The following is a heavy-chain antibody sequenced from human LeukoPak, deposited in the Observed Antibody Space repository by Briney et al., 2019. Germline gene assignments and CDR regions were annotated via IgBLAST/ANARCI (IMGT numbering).Heavy chain of an antibody. J-gene: IGHJ4*02. D-gene: IGHD5-12*01. Sequence: SETQSLPCTVSGVSVSYYCWSWIRQPPGRGLEWIASICHGGNTYYNPSLKSRVIISLDTSKNQFSLKLSSVNAADTAFYYCARHTGGSNKEHWGRGTLVTASS. CDR1: GVSVSYYC. CDR2: ICHGGNT. V-gene: IGHV4-59*08. CDR3: ARHTGGSNKEH.